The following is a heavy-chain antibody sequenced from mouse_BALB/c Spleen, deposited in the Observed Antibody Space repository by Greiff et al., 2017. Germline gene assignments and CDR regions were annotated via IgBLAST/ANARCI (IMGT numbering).Heavy chain of an antibody. D-gene: IGHD1-1*01. V-gene: IGHV3-2*02. Sequence: VQLKESGPGLVKPSQSLSLTCTVTGYSITSDYAWNWIRQFPGNKLEWMGYISYSGSTSYNPSLKSRISITRDTSKNQFFLQLNSVTTEDTATYYCAVYYYGSSSMGDYWGQGTTLTVSS. CDR2: ISYSGST. J-gene: IGHJ2*01. CDR1: GYSITSDYA. CDR3: AVYYYGSSSMGDY.